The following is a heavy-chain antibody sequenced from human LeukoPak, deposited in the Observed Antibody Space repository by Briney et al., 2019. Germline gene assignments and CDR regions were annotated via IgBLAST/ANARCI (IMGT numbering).Heavy chain of an antibody. J-gene: IGHJ4*02. V-gene: IGHV4-34*01. CDR3: ARRYDFWSGYPPPLDY. CDR2: INPSRNT. D-gene: IGHD3-3*01. CDR1: GGSLSGYY. Sequence: PSETLSLTCAVYGGSLSGYYWSWIRQPPGKGLEWIGQINPSRNTNYNPSLKSRVTISVDTSKKQFSLKLSSVTAADTAVYYCARRYDFWSGYPPPLDYWGQGTLVTVSS.